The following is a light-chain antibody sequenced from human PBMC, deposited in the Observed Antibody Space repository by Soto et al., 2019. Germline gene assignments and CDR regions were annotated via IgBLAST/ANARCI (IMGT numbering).Light chain of an antibody. J-gene: IGKJ1*01. CDR3: QQYNDWPLT. CDR2: GAF. V-gene: IGKV3-15*01. Sequence: MVMTQSPGTLSVSPGERATLSCRASQSVSSNLAWYQQKPGQAPSLLIYGAFTRATGIPARFSGTGSGTEFTLTISSLQSEDFALYYCQQYNDWPLTFGQGTKVDI. CDR1: QSVSSN.